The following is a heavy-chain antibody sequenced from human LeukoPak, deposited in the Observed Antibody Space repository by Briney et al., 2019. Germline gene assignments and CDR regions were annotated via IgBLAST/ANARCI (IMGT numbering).Heavy chain of an antibody. J-gene: IGHJ4*02. D-gene: IGHD2-15*01. Sequence: ASVKVSCRASGYTFTSYYMHWVRQAPGQGLEWMGIINPSGGSTSYAQKFQGRVTMTRDTSTSTVYMELSSLRSEDTAVYYCARGHGDNIVVVVAPFDYWGQGTLVTVSS. CDR3: ARGHGDNIVVVVAPFDY. CDR1: GYTFTSYY. CDR2: INPSGGST. V-gene: IGHV1-46*01.